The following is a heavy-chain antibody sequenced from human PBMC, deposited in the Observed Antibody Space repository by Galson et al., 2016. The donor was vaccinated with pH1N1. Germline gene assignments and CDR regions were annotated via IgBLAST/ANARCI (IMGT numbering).Heavy chain of an antibody. Sequence: SLRLSCAASGFTVSSTYMYWVRQSPGKGLECVSIIYSSGFTYYADSVKGRFSISRDKSKNTLYLQMSSLRAEDTAVYYCARGKESRSSTLDYWGQGTLVTGSS. V-gene: IGHV3-53*01. CDR2: IYSSGFT. CDR3: ARGKESRSSTLDY. J-gene: IGHJ4*02. CDR1: GFTVSSTY. D-gene: IGHD1-1*01.